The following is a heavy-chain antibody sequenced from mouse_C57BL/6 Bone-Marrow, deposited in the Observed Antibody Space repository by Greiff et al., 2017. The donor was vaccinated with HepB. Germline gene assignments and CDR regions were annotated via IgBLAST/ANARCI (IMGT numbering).Heavy chain of an antibody. CDR3: ARSLYYYGSSSWFAY. CDR1: GFTFTDYY. J-gene: IGHJ3*01. V-gene: IGHV7-3*01. CDR2: IRNKANGYTT. D-gene: IGHD1-1*01. Sequence: EVKVVESGGGLVQPGGSLSLSCAASGFTFTDYYMSWVRQPPGKALEWLGFIRNKANGYTTEYSASVKGRFTISRDNSQSILYLQMNALRAEDSATYYCARSLYYYGSSSWFAYWGQGTLVTVSA.